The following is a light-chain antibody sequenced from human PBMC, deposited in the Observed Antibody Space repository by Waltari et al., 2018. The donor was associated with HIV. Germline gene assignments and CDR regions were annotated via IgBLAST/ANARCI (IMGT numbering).Light chain of an antibody. CDR3: QSYDSRQSGFWV. J-gene: IGLJ3*02. CDR2: GTA. V-gene: IGLV1-40*01. Sequence: QSVLTQPPSVSGAPGQRVTISCTGSSPNIGAGYDVHWYQQLPGTAPKLLTYGTANRPSVVSDLVSGSKYGTSASLAITGLQAEDEADDYCQSYDSRQSGFWVFGGGTTLTVL. CDR1: SPNIGAGYD.